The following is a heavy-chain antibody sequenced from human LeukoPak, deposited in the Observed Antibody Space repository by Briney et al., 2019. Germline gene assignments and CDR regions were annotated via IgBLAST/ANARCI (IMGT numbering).Heavy chain of an antibody. Sequence: PGESLKISCKGSGYSFPNHWIGWVRQMPGKGLGWMGIIYPSDSEAKYTPSFQGQVTFSADMSTNTVYLQWSSLKVSDTAMYFCARSGFDLWGQGTLVTVSS. CDR3: ARSGFDL. V-gene: IGHV5-51*01. J-gene: IGHJ5*02. CDR2: IYPSDSEA. CDR1: GYSFPNHW.